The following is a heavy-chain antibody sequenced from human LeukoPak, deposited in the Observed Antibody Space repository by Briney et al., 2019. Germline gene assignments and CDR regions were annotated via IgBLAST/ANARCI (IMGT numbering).Heavy chain of an antibody. D-gene: IGHD5-12*01. CDR2: IYNSANT. J-gene: IGHJ3*02. Sequence: TSETLSLTCTVSGDSISSSSYCWDWIRQPPGKGLEWIGNIYNSANTHYNPSLKTRITMSVDTSKNQFSLKLNSVTAADTGIYYCARHSRSGYIGYENAFDIWGQGTMVTVSS. CDR1: GDSISSSSYC. V-gene: IGHV4-39*01. CDR3: ARHSRSGYIGYENAFDI.